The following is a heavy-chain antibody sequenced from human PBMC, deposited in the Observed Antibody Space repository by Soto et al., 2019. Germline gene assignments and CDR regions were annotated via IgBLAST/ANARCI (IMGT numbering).Heavy chain of an antibody. Sequence: EVQLLESGGGLVQPGGSLRLSCAASGFTFSRYARSWVRQAPGKGLEWVSAISGSGGSTYYAASVKGRLTISRDNSKNTLYLQMNCLRAEDTAGYYAAKVGIAVAVATTDYWGQGTMVTVSS. CDR2: ISGSGGST. CDR1: GFTFSRYA. V-gene: IGHV3-23*01. J-gene: IGHJ4*02. CDR3: AKVGIAVAVATTDY. D-gene: IGHD6-19*01.